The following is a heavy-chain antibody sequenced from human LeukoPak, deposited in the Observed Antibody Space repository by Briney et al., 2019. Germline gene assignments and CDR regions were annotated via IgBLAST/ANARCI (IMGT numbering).Heavy chain of an antibody. CDR2: ITLSSSTI. CDR1: GFTFSNYN. D-gene: IGHD6-13*01. J-gene: IGHJ4*02. Sequence: PGGSLRLSCAASGFTFSNYNMHWVRQAPGKGLEWVSYITLSSSTIYHADSVKGRFTISRDNAKKSLYLQMNSLRAEDTTVYYCARETPYSSSWTDLDYWGQGTLVTVSS. V-gene: IGHV3-48*01. CDR3: ARETPYSSSWTDLDY.